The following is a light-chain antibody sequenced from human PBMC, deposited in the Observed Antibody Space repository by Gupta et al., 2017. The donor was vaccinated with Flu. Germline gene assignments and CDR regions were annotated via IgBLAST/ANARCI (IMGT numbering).Light chain of an antibody. V-gene: IGLV1-44*01. CDR1: SSNIGSNT. J-gene: IGLJ2*01. CDR3: AAWDDSLDVV. Sequence: SVLPHPPSASGAPGQRVTVPCSGRSSNIGSNTVNWYQQLPGTAPKLLIYSNNQRPSGVPDRFSGSKSGTSASLAISGLQSEDEADYYCAAWDDSLDVVFGGGTKLTVL. CDR2: SNN.